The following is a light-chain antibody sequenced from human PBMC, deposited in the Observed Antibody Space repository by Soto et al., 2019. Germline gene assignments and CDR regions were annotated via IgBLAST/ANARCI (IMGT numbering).Light chain of an antibody. CDR3: QQSYSMPFT. J-gene: IGKJ3*01. Sequence: DIQMTQSPSSLSASVGDRVTITCRASQSINRYLNWYQQKPGKAPNLLIYAASTLQTGVPSRFSGSGSGIDFTLASSSLQPEDSATYYCQQSYSMPFTFGPGTKVDIK. CDR1: QSINRY. CDR2: AAS. V-gene: IGKV1-39*01.